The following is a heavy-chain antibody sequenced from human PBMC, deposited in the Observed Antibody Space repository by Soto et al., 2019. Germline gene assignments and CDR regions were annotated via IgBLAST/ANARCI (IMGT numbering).Heavy chain of an antibody. CDR1: GGTFSSYP. D-gene: IGHD1-7*01. CDR3: ARPTSTGTTSGYYFDY. CDR2: IIPILDIT. V-gene: IGHV1-69*02. J-gene: IGHJ4*02. Sequence: QVQLVQSGAEVKKPGSSVKVFCKASGGTFSSYPISWVRQAPGQGLEWMGRIIPILDITDYAQRFQGRVTITADKSTSTAYMELSSLSSDDTAVYYCARPTSTGTTSGYYFDYRGQGTLVTVSS.